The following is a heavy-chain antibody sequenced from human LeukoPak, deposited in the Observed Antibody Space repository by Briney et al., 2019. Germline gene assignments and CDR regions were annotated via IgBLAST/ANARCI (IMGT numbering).Heavy chain of an antibody. Sequence: PGGSLRLSCAASGFTFSSYSMNWVRQAPGKGLEWVSSITSTSDIYYADSVKGRFTISRDNAKNTLYLQMNGLRAEDTAVYYCARESRGYYYYYGMDVWGQGTTVTVSS. CDR2: ITSTSDI. CDR3: ARESRGYYYYYGMDV. J-gene: IGHJ6*02. CDR1: GFTFSSYS. V-gene: IGHV3-21*01.